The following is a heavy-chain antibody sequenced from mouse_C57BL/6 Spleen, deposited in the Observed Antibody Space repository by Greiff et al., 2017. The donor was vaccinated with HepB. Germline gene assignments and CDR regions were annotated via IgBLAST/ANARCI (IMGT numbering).Heavy chain of an antibody. V-gene: IGHV1-69*01. CDR1: GYTFTSYW. Sequence: VQLQQSGAELVMPGASVKLSCKASGYTFTSYWMHWVKQRPGQGLEWIGEIDPSDSYTNYNQKFKGKSTLTVDKSSSTAYMQLSSLTSEDSAVYYCARYRIGGDVDVWGTGTTVTVS. CDR2: IDPSDSYT. D-gene: IGHD3-3*01. CDR3: ARYRIGGDVDV. J-gene: IGHJ1*03.